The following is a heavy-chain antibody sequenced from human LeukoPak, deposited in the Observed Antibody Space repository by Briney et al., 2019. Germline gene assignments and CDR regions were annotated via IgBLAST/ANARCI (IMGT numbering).Heavy chain of an antibody. CDR1: GYTFTSYD. CDR2: MSPNSGDT. CDR3: ARGPPNWGYDY. J-gene: IGHJ4*02. D-gene: IGHD7-27*01. V-gene: IGHV1-8*01. Sequence: ASVKVSCKASGYTFTSYDFNWVRQATGQRPEWMGWMSPNSGDTGYAQEFQDRVTMTRNTSISTAYMELSSLRSDDTVVYYCARGPPNWGYDYWGPGTLVTVSS.